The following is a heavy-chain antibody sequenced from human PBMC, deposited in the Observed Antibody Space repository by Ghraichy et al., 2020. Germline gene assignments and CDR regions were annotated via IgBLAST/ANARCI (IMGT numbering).Heavy chain of an antibody. Sequence: SETLSLTCTVSGGSVSSNTYYWTWIRLPPGKGLEWIGFIYYSGTTNYNPSLKSRVAMSVDTSKNQFSLSLSSVTAADTAVYYCAREVFSLRLGYPVKIDVWGQGTTVTVSS. CDR1: GGSVSSNTYY. J-gene: IGHJ6*02. V-gene: IGHV4-61*01. D-gene: IGHD6-25*01. CDR2: IYYSGTT. CDR3: AREVFSLRLGYPVKIDV.